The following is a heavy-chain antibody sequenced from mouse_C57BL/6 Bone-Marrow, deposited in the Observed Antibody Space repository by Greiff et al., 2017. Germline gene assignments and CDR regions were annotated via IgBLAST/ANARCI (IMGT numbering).Heavy chain of an antibody. J-gene: IGHJ2*01. CDR3: ARRGRFDY. D-gene: IGHD4-1*01. CDR1: GFTFSSYG. Sequence: EVKLMESGGDLVKPGGSLKLSCAASGFTFSSYGMSWVRQTPDQRLEWVATISSGGSYTYYPDSVKGRFTISRDTAKNTLYLQMSSLKSEGTAMYCCARRGRFDYWGQGTTLTVSS. V-gene: IGHV5-6*02. CDR2: ISSGGSYT.